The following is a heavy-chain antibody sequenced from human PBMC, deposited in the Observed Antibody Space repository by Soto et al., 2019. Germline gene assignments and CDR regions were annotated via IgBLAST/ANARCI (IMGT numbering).Heavy chain of an antibody. Sequence: ASVKVSCKASGYTFTSYYMHWVRQAPGQGLEWMGIINPSGGSTSYAQKFQGRVTMTRDTSTSTVYMELSSLRSEDTAVYYCARDRSFVMITFAGATAYWGQETLVTVSS. V-gene: IGHV1-46*03. CDR1: GYTFTSYY. CDR2: INPSGGST. J-gene: IGHJ4*02. D-gene: IGHD3-16*01. CDR3: ARDRSFVMITFAGATAY.